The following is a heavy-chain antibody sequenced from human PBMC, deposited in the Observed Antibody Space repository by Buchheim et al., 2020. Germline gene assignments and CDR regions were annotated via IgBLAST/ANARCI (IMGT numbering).Heavy chain of an antibody. Sequence: QVQLVQSGAEVKKPGASVKVSCKASGYTFTSYDINWVRQATGQGLEWMGWMNPNSGNTGYAQKFQGRVTMTRNTSISTAYMELSSLRSEDTAVYYCASLVTMVRGVITPFYYYYGMDVWGQGTT. CDR3: ASLVTMVRGVITPFYYYYGMDV. V-gene: IGHV1-8*01. CDR2: MNPNSGNT. J-gene: IGHJ6*02. D-gene: IGHD3-10*01. CDR1: GYTFTSYD.